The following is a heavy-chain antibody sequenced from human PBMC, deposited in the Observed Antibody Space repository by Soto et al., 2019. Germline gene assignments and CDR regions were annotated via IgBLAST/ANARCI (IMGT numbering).Heavy chain of an antibody. Sequence: QVQLVQSGAEVKKPGSSVKVSCKASGGTFSSYAISWVRQAPGQGLEWMGGILPIFGTANYAQKFQGRVTIAADESTSTADMEVSSLGSEDPDVYYCARGGSSSSAPYDFDYWGQETLVTVSS. D-gene: IGHD6-6*01. V-gene: IGHV1-69*01. J-gene: IGHJ4*02. CDR3: ARGGSSSSAPYDFDY. CDR2: ILPIFGTA. CDR1: GGTFSSYA.